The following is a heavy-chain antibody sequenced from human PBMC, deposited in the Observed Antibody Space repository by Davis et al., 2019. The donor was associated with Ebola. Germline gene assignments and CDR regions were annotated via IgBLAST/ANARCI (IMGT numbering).Heavy chain of an antibody. Sequence: PGGSLRLSCAASGFTFTNYAMSWVRQAPGKELEWVSVITGGGGTTYYTDSVKGRFTISRDNSKNMLYLQMNNLRAEDTAVYFCVGTTTSLPAYWGQGTLVTVSS. CDR1: GFTFTNYA. V-gene: IGHV3-23*01. CDR3: VGTTTSLPAY. D-gene: IGHD7-27*01. CDR2: ITGGGGTT. J-gene: IGHJ4*02.